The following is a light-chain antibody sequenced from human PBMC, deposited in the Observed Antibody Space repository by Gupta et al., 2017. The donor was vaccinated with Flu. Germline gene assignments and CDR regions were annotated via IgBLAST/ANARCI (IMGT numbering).Light chain of an antibody. J-gene: IGKJ1*01. V-gene: IGKV3-20*01. CDR1: QSVSSSY. CDR2: GAA. Sequence: VLTQSPGTLSLSPGERATLPCRARQSVSSSYLAWYQLKPGRAPRLLIHGAASRATGIPDRFSGSGSGTDFTLRISRLEPEDFAVYYCQHYGSSPETFGQETKVEMK. CDR3: QHYGSSPET.